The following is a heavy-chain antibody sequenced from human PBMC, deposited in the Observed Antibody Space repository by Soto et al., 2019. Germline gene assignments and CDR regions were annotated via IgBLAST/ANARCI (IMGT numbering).Heavy chain of an antibody. D-gene: IGHD6-6*01. CDR2: IIPIFGTA. J-gene: IGHJ4*02. CDR1: GGTFSSYA. V-gene: IGHV1-69*06. Sequence: QVQLVQSGAEVKKPGSSVKVSCKASGGTFSSYAISWVRQAPGQGLEWMGGIIPIFGTANYAQKFQGRVTITADKSTSTAYMELSSLRSEDTAVYYCARGVDWVAARRGRVGYFDYWGQGTLVIVSS. CDR3: ARGVDWVAARRGRVGYFDY.